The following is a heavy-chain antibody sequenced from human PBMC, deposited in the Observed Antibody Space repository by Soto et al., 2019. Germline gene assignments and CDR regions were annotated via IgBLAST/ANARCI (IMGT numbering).Heavy chain of an antibody. CDR2: ISYDGSNK. CDR3: ARSYPAPWGIYSYLVY. CDR1: EFSFSSYA. V-gene: IGHV3-30-3*01. J-gene: IGHJ4*02. Sequence: QVQLVESGGSVVQPGRSLRLSCAASEFSFSSYAMHWVCQAPDKGMEWVAVISYDGSNKYYADSVKGRFTISRDNSKNTLYLQMNRLRAEHTAVYYCARSYPAPWGIYSYLVYWGQGTLVTVSS. D-gene: IGHD5-18*01.